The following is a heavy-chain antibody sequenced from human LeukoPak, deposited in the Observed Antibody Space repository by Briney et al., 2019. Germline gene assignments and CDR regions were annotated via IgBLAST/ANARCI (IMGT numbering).Heavy chain of an antibody. J-gene: IGHJ4*02. Sequence: PGGSLRLSRAASGFTFSSFWMAWVRQVPGKGLEWVANINQDGSERHYVDSVKGRFTVSRDNAKNSLYLQMNTLRAEDTAVYYCARDRSTSGRQYWGQGTLVTVSS. D-gene: IGHD3-10*01. CDR2: INQDGSER. V-gene: IGHV3-7*01. CDR3: ARDRSTSGRQY. CDR1: GFTFSSFW.